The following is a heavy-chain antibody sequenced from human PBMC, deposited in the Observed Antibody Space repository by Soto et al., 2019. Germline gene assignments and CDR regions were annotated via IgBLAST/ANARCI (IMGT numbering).Heavy chain of an antibody. Sequence: PGESLKISCKGSGYSFTSYWIGWVRQMPGKGLDWMGIIYPCDSDTRYSPSFQGQVTISAXTXIXXXYXQXXXLKASDTAMYYCARPSSSSLRSPFDYWGQGTLVTVSS. D-gene: IGHD6-6*01. V-gene: IGHV5-51*01. CDR1: GYSFTSYW. CDR3: ARPSSSSLRSPFDY. CDR2: IYPCDSDT. J-gene: IGHJ4*02.